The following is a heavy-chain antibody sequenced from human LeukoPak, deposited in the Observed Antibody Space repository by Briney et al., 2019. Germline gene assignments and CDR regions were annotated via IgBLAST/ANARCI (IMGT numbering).Heavy chain of an antibody. D-gene: IGHD2-8*01. CDR2: ISSSSSTI. Sequence: GGSLRLSCAASGFTFSSYSMNWVRQAPGKGLEWVSYISSSSSTIYYADSVKGRFTISRDNAKNSLYLQMNSLRAEDTAVYYCAREGVAYYYYYGMDVWGQGTTVTVSS. CDR3: AREGVAYYYYYGMDV. V-gene: IGHV3-48*04. CDR1: GFTFSSYS. J-gene: IGHJ6*02.